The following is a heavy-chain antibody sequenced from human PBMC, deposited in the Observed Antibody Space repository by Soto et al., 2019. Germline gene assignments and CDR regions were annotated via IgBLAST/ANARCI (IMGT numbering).Heavy chain of an antibody. CDR2: IYYSGST. Sequence: SSETLSLTCTVSGGSISSYYWSWIRQPPGKGLEWIGYIYYSGSTNYNPSLKSRVTISVDTSKNQFSLKLSSVTAADTAVYYCARHGDYDFWSGYGIDYMDVWGKGTTVTVSS. CDR3: ARHGDYDFWSGYGIDYMDV. CDR1: GGSISSYY. J-gene: IGHJ6*03. D-gene: IGHD3-3*01. V-gene: IGHV4-59*08.